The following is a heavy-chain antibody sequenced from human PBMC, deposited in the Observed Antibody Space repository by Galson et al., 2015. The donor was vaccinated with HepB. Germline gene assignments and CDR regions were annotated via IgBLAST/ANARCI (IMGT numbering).Heavy chain of an antibody. Sequence: SLRLSCAASGFTFSSYEMNWVRQAPGKGLEWVSYINNGGSTMYYADSVKGRFSISRDNAKNSLYLQMSSLRAEDTAVYHCVGDGIYCRGGWCHPYWGQGTLVSVSS. J-gene: IGHJ4*02. V-gene: IGHV3-48*03. D-gene: IGHD2-15*01. CDR2: INNGGSTM. CDR3: VGDGIYCRGGWCHPY. CDR1: GFTFSSYE.